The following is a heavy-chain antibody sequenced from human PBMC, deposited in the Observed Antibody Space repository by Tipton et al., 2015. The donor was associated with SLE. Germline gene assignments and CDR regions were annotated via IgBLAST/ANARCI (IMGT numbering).Heavy chain of an antibody. Sequence: LRLSCAVYGGSFSGYYWSWIRQPPGKGLEWIGEINHSGRSNYNPSLKSRVTISVDTSKNQFSLMLSSVTAADTAVYYCARGGLGSDLRGSIYLGLWGQGALVTVSS. CDR1: GGSFSGYY. D-gene: IGHD7-27*01. CDR2: INHSGRS. V-gene: IGHV4-34*01. J-gene: IGHJ1*01. CDR3: ARGGLGSDLRGSIYLGL.